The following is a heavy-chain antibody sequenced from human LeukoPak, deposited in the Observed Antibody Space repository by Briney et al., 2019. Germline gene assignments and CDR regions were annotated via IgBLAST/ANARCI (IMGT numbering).Heavy chain of an antibody. Sequence: GESLKISCKGSGYSFTNNWIGRVRQMPGKGLEWMGIIYPADSDTRYSPSFQGQVTISADKSISTAYLQWSSLKASDTAMYYCARRGKSSSWNFDYWGQGTLVTVSS. CDR2: IYPADSDT. V-gene: IGHV5-51*01. CDR3: ARRGKSSSWNFDY. CDR1: GYSFTNNW. J-gene: IGHJ4*02. D-gene: IGHD6-13*01.